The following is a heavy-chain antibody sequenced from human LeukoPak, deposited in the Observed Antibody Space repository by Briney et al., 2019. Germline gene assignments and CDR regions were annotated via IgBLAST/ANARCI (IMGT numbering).Heavy chain of an antibody. V-gene: IGHV3-74*01. D-gene: IGHD7-27*01. Sequence: GVSLRLSCAASGFTFSTYWMHWVRQAPGKGLVWVSRINSDGRSTTYADSVKGRFTISRDNAKNTLYLQMNRLRAEDTAVYYCVRHHWGAFDYWGQGTLVTVSS. J-gene: IGHJ4*02. CDR2: INSDGRST. CDR3: VRHHWGAFDY. CDR1: GFTFSTYW.